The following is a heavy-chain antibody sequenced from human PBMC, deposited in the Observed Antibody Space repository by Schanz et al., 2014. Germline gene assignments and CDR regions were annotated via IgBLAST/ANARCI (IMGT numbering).Heavy chain of an antibody. V-gene: IGHV1-69*08. J-gene: IGHJ5*02. CDR3: ARGNTIFGVVILGWLDP. CDR2: IIPNLGSA. D-gene: IGHD3-3*01. Sequence: QVQPVQSGAEVKKPGSSVKVSCKASGGTFSPYTINWVRQAPGQGLEWMGRIIPNLGSANYAQKFQGRVTITADKSTSTVYMELSSLRSEDTAIYYCARGNTIFGVVILGWLDPWGQGTLVTVSS. CDR1: GGTFSPYT.